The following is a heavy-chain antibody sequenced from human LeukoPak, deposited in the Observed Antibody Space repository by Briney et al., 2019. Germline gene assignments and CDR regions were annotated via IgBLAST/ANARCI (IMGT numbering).Heavy chain of an antibody. CDR3: ARGKDWFDP. CDR1: GFTFSSYE. V-gene: IGHV3-48*03. J-gene: IGHJ5*02. D-gene: IGHD2-15*01. CDR2: ISSSGSTI. Sequence: GGSLRLSCEASGFTFSSYEMNWVRQAPGKGLEWVSYISSSGSTIYYADSVKGRFTISRDNAKNSLYLQMNSLRAEDTAVYYCARGKDWFDPWGQGTLVTVSS.